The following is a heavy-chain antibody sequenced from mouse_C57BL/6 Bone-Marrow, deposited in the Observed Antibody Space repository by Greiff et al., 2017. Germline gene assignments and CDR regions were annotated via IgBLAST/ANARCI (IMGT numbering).Heavy chain of an antibody. CDR3: ARGGTAGFAY. D-gene: IGHD2-14*01. Sequence: VKLQEPGAELVRPGSSVKLSCKASGYTFTSYWMHWVKQRPIQGLEWIGNIDPSDSETHYNQKFKDKATLTVDKSSSTAYMQLSSLTSEDSAVYYCARGGTAGFAYWGQGTLVTVSA. CDR2: IDPSDSET. J-gene: IGHJ3*01. CDR1: GYTFTSYW. V-gene: IGHV1-52*01.